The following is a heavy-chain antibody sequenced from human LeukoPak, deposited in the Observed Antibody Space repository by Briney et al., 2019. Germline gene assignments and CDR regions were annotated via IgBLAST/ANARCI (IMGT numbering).Heavy chain of an antibody. V-gene: IGHV3-7*01. CDR3: ARDYRTLFDS. Sequence: GGSLRLSCAASGFTFSSYWMSWVRQAPGKGLEWVANIRQDGSDKYYVDSVKGRFIISRDNAKNSLYLQMNSLRAEDTAVYYCARDYRTLFDSWGQGTLVTVSS. J-gene: IGHJ4*02. D-gene: IGHD1-26*01. CDR2: IRQDGSDK. CDR1: GFTFSSYW.